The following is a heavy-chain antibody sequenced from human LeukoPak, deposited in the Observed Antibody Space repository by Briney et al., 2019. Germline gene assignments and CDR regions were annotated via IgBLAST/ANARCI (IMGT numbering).Heavy chain of an antibody. CDR3: VKDCGGTYFYYYYYMDV. J-gene: IGHJ6*03. CDR1: GFSFSTYA. D-gene: IGHD1-26*01. CDR2: SSAGGATI. Sequence: GGSLRLSCAASGFSFSTYAMSWVRQAPGKGLEWVSASSAGGATIYYADSVKGRFTVSRDNSKNTLYLQMNSLRAEDTAVYYCVKDCGGTYFYYYYYMDVWGKGTTVTVSS. V-gene: IGHV3-23*01.